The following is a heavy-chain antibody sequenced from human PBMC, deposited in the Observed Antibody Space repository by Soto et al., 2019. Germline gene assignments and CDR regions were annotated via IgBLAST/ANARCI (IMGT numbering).Heavy chain of an antibody. CDR3: ARDCSFEEDYYGMDV. J-gene: IGHJ6*02. V-gene: IGHV4-31*03. CDR2: IYYSGST. Sequence: SETLSLTCTVSGGSISNGGYYWSWIRPHPGKGLEWIGYIYYSGSTYYNPSLKSRVTISVDTSKNQFSLKLSSVTAADTAVYYCARDCSFEEDYYGMDVWGQGTTVTVSS. D-gene: IGHD2-15*01. CDR1: GGSISNGGYY.